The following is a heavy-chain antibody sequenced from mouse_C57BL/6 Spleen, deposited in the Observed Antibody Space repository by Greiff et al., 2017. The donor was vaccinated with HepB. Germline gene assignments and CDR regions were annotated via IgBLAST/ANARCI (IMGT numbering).Heavy chain of an antibody. J-gene: IGHJ4*01. V-gene: IGHV1-15*01. CDR1: GYTFTDYE. CDR3: TGEADYDFYAMDY. Sequence: VQLQESGAELVRPGASVTLSCKASGYTFTDYEMHWVKQTPVHGLEWIGAIDPETGGTAYNQKFKGKAILTADKSSSTAYMELRSLTSEDSAVYYCTGEADYDFYAMDYWGQGTSVTVSS. CDR2: IDPETGGT. D-gene: IGHD2-4*01.